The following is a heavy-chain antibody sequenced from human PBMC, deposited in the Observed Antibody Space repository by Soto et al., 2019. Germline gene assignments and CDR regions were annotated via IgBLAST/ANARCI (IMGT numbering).Heavy chain of an antibody. V-gene: IGHV3-23*01. Sequence: PGGSLRLSCAASGFTFSSYAMSWVRQAPGKGLEWVSTISSSGGSTHYADSVKGRFTISRDNSKNTLYLQMNSLRAEDTAVYYCAGGIAARPLGYWGQGTLVTVSS. J-gene: IGHJ4*02. CDR1: GFTFSSYA. D-gene: IGHD6-6*01. CDR3: AGGIAARPLGY. CDR2: ISSSGGST.